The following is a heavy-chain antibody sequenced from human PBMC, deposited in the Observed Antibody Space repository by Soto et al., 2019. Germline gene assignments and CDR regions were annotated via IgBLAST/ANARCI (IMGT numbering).Heavy chain of an antibody. D-gene: IGHD2-2*01. J-gene: IGHJ4*02. CDR3: APRPGCSSLTWPYYFDY. V-gene: IGHV1-8*01. CDR1: GYTFTSND. Sequence: ASVKVSCKAAGYTFTSNDINWVRQATGQGLEWMGWMNPNSGNTGYAQKFQGRITMTRNTSISTAYMELSSLTSEDTAVYYCAPRPGCSSLTWPYYFDYLGQRNLVTSP. CDR2: MNPNSGNT.